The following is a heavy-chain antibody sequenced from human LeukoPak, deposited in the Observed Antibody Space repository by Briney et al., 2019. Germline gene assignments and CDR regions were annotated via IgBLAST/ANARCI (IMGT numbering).Heavy chain of an antibody. J-gene: IGHJ4*02. CDR1: GFSFSCYA. V-gene: IGHV3-23*01. Sequence: PGGSLRLSCAASGFSFSCYAMSWVRQAPEKGLDWVSAISGSGGSTYFPDSVKGRFTISRDNSKNTLYLQMNSLRAEDTAVYYCAKGKYSSGWSIDYWGQGTLVTVSS. D-gene: IGHD6-19*01. CDR3: AKGKYSSGWSIDY. CDR2: ISGSGGST.